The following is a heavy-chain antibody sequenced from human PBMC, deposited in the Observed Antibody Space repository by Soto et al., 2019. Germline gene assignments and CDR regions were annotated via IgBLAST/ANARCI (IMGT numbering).Heavy chain of an antibody. CDR3: ARKMNLESPYYGSGTYYYGMDV. J-gene: IGHJ6*02. CDR2: IIAIFGTA. V-gene: IGHV1-69*06. D-gene: IGHD3-10*01. CDR1: ESTFISYA. Sequence: EASLKVSCKSSESTFISYAIIWVRQAPGQGREWMGGIIAIFGTAHYAQKFQGRVTITADKTTSTAYMELSSLRSEDTAVYYCARKMNLESPYYGSGTYYYGMDVWGQGTTVTVSS.